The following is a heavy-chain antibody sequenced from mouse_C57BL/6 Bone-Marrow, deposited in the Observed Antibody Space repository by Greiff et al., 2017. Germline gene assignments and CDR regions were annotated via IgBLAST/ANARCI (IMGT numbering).Heavy chain of an antibody. Sequence: VQLQQPGAELVMPGASVKLSCTASGYTFTSYWMHWVKQRPGQGLEWIGEIDPSDSYTNYNQKFKGKSTLTVDKSSSPAYMQLSSLTSEDSAVYYCARGGYWGQGTTLTVSS. J-gene: IGHJ2*01. CDR2: IDPSDSYT. CDR1: GYTFTSYW. V-gene: IGHV1-69*01. CDR3: ARGGY.